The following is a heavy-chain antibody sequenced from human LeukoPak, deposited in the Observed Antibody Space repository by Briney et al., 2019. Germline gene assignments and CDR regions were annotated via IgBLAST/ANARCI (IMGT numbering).Heavy chain of an antibody. Sequence: GGSLRLSCAASGFTFSSYSMNWVRQAPGKGLEWVSSISSSSSYIYYADSVKGRFTISRDNAKNSLYLQMNSLRAEDTAVYYCARAPTHYYYDSSGYYGYWGQGTLVTVSS. J-gene: IGHJ4*02. CDR2: ISSSSSYI. V-gene: IGHV3-21*01. CDR3: ARAPTHYYYDSSGYYGY. CDR1: GFTFSSYS. D-gene: IGHD3-22*01.